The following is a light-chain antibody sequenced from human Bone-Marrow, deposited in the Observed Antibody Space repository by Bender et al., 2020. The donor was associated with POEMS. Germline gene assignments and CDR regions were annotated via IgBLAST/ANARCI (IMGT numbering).Light chain of an antibody. J-gene: IGLJ3*02. V-gene: IGLV3-1*01. CDR2: QDT. CDR3: SSRAGGYTWV. CDR1: KLGEEY. Sequence: SYELTQPPSVSVSPGQTATITCSGEKLGEEYACWYQQKPGQSPVVVIYQDTKRPSGIPERFSGSTSGNTASLTISVLQAEDEADYYCSSRAGGYTWVFGGGTRLTVL.